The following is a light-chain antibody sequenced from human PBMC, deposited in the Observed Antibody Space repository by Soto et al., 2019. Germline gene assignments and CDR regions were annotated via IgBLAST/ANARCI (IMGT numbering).Light chain of an antibody. J-gene: IGLJ3*02. Sequence: QTVVTQEPSFSVSPGGTVTLTCGLSSGSVSATYFPSWYQQTPGQAPRTLIYSTNTRSSGVPDRFSGSILGNKAALTITGAQADDESDYYCVLQMGSGISVFGGGTKVTVL. CDR3: VLQMGSGISV. CDR1: SGSVSATYF. V-gene: IGLV8-61*01. CDR2: STN.